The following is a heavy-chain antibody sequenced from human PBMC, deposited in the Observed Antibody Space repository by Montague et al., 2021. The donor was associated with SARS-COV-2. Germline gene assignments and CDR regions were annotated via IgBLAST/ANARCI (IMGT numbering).Heavy chain of an antibody. CDR1: GFDFNSYS. CDR2: INSNSRHI. D-gene: IGHD3-10*01. V-gene: IGHV3-21*01. J-gene: IGHJ4*02. Sequence: SLRLSCAASGFDFNSYSMNWVRQAPEKGLEWVSSINSNSRHIYYVDSARGRFTISRDNAKNLLYLQMNSLRAEDTAVYYCARDIEGRSGYYYTSGYSSPDYWGQGTRVTVSS. CDR3: ARDIEGRSGYYYTSGYSSPDY.